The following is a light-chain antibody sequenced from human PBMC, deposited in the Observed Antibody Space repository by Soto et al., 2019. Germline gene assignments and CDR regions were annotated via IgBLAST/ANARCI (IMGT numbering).Light chain of an antibody. CDR1: QSITTY. CDR3: QQSFSSPPA. J-gene: IGKJ4*01. Sequence: DIQLTQSPSSLSASVGDRVIITCRASQSITTYLDWYQQKPGKAPKLLIYAASTLQSGVPSRFSGSGSGTHFTLTISSLQPEDFATYYCQQSFSSPPAFGGGTKVEIK. CDR2: AAS. V-gene: IGKV1-39*01.